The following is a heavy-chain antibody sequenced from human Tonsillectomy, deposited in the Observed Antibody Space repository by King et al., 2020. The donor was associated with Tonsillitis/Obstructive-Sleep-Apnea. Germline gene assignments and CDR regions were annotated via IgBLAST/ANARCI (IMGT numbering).Heavy chain of an antibody. CDR1: GFTFSSYA. CDR2: ITASGGST. J-gene: IGHJ5*02. D-gene: IGHD6-13*01. V-gene: IGHV3-23*04. Sequence: VQLVESGGGLIQPGGSLRLSCAASGFTFSSYAMTWVRQAPGKGLEWVSTITASGGSTYYADSVKGRFTISRDNSKNTLYLQMNSLRAEDTAVYYCAKGIAAAGWGCFDPWGQGTLVTVSS. CDR3: AKGIAAAGWGCFDP.